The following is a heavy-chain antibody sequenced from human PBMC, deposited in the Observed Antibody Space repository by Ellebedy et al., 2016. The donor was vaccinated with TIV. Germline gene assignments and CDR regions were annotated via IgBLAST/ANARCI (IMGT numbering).Heavy chain of an antibody. Sequence: GGSLRLXXAASGFTFSSYGMHWVRQAPGKGLEWVAVIWYDGSNKYYADSVKGRFTISRDNSKNALYLQMNSLRAEDTAVYYCARSSGGWELIYYFDYWGQGTLVTVSS. J-gene: IGHJ4*02. CDR3: ARSSGGWELIYYFDY. CDR1: GFTFSSYG. V-gene: IGHV3-33*01. D-gene: IGHD1-26*01. CDR2: IWYDGSNK.